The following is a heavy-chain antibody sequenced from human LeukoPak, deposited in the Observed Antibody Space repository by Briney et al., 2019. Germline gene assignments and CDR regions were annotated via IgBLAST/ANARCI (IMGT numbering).Heavy chain of an antibody. CDR2: IKQDGSEK. CDR3: ARPRDVIVVDPSNC. J-gene: IGHJ4*02. D-gene: IGHD3-22*01. Sequence: PGGSLRLSCAASGFTVSSKFSTWVRQAPGKGLEWVANIKQDGSEKYYVDSVKGRFTISRDNAKNSLYLQMNSLRAEDTAVYYCARPRDVIVVDPSNCGGQGTLVIVSS. V-gene: IGHV3-7*01. CDR1: GFTVSSKF.